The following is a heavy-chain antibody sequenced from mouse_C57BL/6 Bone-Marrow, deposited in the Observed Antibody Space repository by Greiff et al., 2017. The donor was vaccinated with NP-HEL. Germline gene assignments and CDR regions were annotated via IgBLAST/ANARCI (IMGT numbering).Heavy chain of an antibody. CDR1: GYTFTSYW. CDR3: ALYDYDDLLFDY. V-gene: IGHV1-59*01. D-gene: IGHD2-4*01. J-gene: IGHJ2*01. Sequence: QVQLQQPGAELVRPGTSVKLSCKASGYTFTSYWMHWVKQRPGQGLEWIGVIDLSDSYTNYIQKFKGKATLTVDTSSSTAYMQLSSLTSEDSAVYYCALYDYDDLLFDYWGQGTTLTVSS. CDR2: IDLSDSYT.